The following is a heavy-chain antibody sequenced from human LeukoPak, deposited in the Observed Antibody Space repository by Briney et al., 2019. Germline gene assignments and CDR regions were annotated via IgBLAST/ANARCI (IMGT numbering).Heavy chain of an antibody. CDR2: IKGDESAR. V-gene: IGHV3-7*01. Sequence: GRSLRLSCAASAFTFSSYWIAWVRQAPGKGLEWVAYIKGDESARIQADSVTGRFAISRDNTRNSLYLQMTNLRGDDTAVYYCARDVVGSLDYWGQGTLVTVSS. CDR1: AFTFSSYW. D-gene: IGHD1-26*01. CDR3: ARDVVGSLDY. J-gene: IGHJ4*02.